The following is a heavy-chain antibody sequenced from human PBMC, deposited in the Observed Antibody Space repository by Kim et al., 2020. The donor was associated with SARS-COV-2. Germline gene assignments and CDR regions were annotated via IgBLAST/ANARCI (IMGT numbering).Heavy chain of an antibody. CDR2: TYYRSKWYN. CDR3: AREIEKQGRGSGWLPPYYYGMDV. CDR1: GDSVSSNSAA. V-gene: IGHV6-1*01. Sequence: SQTLSLTCAISGDSVSSNSAAWNWIRQSPSRGLEWLGRTYYRSKWYNDYAVSVKSRITINPDTSKNQFSLQLNSVTPEDTAVYYCAREIEKQGRGSGWLPPYYYGMDVWGQGTTVTVSS. J-gene: IGHJ6*02. D-gene: IGHD6-19*01.